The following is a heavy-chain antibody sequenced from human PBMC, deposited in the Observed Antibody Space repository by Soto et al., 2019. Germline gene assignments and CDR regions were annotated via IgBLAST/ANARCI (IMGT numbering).Heavy chain of an antibody. CDR3: ARMVRGSNIDYYYYMDV. CDR2: ISANNGDT. V-gene: IGHV1-18*01. Sequence: QVQLVQSGAEVKKPGASVKVSCKASGYTFTSHGISWVRQAPGQGLEWLGWISANNGDTNYAQKFQGRVTVTTDTSTSTGYMELRSLRSEDTAVYYCARMVRGSNIDYYYYMDVWGKGTTVIVSS. J-gene: IGHJ6*03. D-gene: IGHD3-10*01. CDR1: GYTFTSHG.